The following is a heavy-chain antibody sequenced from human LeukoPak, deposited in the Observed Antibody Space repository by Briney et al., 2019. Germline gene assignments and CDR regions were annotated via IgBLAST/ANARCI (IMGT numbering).Heavy chain of an antibody. J-gene: IGHJ6*02. Sequence: GGSLRLSCAASGFTFSSYSMNWVRQAPGKGLEWVSHISSSSSTIYYADSVKGRFTISRDNAKNSLYLQMNSLRDEDTAVYYCARDCTVTTYYYYYYGMDVWGQGTTVTVSS. V-gene: IGHV3-48*02. CDR2: ISSSSSTI. CDR1: GFTFSSYS. CDR3: ARDCTVTTYYYYYYGMDV. D-gene: IGHD4-17*01.